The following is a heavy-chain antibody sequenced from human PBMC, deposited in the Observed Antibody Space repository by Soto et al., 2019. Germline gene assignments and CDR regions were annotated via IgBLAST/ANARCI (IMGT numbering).Heavy chain of an antibody. D-gene: IGHD6-13*01. Sequence: SETLSLTCAVYGVSFSGYYWSWLRQPPGKGLEWIGSIYYSGSTNYNPSLKSRVTISVDTSKNQFSLKLSSVTAADTAVYYCASQQLVHYYYGMDVWGQGTTVTVSS. J-gene: IGHJ6*02. CDR2: IYYSGST. CDR3: ASQQLVHYYYGMDV. CDR1: GVSFSGYY. V-gene: IGHV4-34*01.